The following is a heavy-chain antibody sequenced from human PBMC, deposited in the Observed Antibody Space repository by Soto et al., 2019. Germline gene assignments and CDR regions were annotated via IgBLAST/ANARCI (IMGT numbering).Heavy chain of an antibody. Sequence: PSETLSLTCTVSGASMSAYYWSWIRQSPGKGLEWIGYISYSGSTNHNPSLKSRITISVDTSKKQFSLKLSSVTAADTAVYYCASTTSYYYDTSGYSKWFDPWGQGTLVTVS. CDR3: ASTTSYYYDTSGYSKWFDP. CDR1: GASMSAYY. CDR2: ISYSGST. V-gene: IGHV4-59*01. J-gene: IGHJ5*02. D-gene: IGHD3-22*01.